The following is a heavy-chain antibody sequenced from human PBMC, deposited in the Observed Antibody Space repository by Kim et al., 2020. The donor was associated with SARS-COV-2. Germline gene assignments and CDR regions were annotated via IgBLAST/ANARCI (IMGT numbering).Heavy chain of an antibody. D-gene: IGHD6-19*01. Sequence: GGSLRLSCAASGFTFSSYWMPWVRQAPGQGLEWVANIKQDGNQKYYVDSVKGRFTISRDNAKNSLYLQMNSLRAEDTAVYYCARDGDLYSSGKDAFDIWGQGTMVTVSS. CDR1: GFTFSSYW. J-gene: IGHJ3*02. V-gene: IGHV3-7*01. CDR3: ARDGDLYSSGKDAFDI. CDR2: IKQDGNQK.